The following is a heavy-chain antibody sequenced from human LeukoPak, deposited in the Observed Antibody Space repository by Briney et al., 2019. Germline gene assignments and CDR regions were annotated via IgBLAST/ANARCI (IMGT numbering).Heavy chain of an antibody. J-gene: IGHJ4*02. D-gene: IGHD5-18*01. CDR3: ARGDTAMVR. CDR1: GGSVSSYY. V-gene: IGHV4-59*02. CDR2: IYYSGST. Sequence: SETLSLTCTVSGGSVSSYYWSWIRQPPGKGLEWIGYIYYSGSTNYNPSLKSRVTISVDTSKNQFSLKLSSVTVADTAVYYCARGDTAMVRWGQGTLVTVSS.